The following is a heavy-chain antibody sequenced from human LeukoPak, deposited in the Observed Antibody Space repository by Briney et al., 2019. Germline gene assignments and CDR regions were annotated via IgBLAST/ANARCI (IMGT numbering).Heavy chain of an antibody. CDR1: GYTFTSYG. CDR2: ISAYNGNT. CDR3: AHTYGDYDPYYYYGMDV. J-gene: IGHJ6*02. V-gene: IGHV1-18*01. Sequence: GASVKVSRKASGYTFTSYGISWVRQAPGQGLEWMGWISAYNGNTNYAQKLQGRVTMTTDTSTSTAYMELRSLRSDDTAVYYCAHTYGDYDPYYYYGMDVWGQGTTVTVSS. D-gene: IGHD4-17*01.